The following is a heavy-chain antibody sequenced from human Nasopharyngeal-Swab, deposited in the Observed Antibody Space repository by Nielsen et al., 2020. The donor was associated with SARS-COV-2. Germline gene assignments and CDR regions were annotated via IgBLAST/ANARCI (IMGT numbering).Heavy chain of an antibody. CDR2: MNPNSGNT. J-gene: IGHJ6*03. D-gene: IGHD5-12*01. CDR3: ARGFIVATIFHYYYYMDV. CDR1: GYTFTSYD. V-gene: IGHV1-8*01. Sequence: SVKVSCKASGYTFTSYDINWVRQATGQGLEWMGWMNPNSGNTGYAQKFQGRVTMTRNTSISTAYMELSSLRSEDTAMYYCARGFIVATIFHYYYYMDVWGKGTTVTVSS.